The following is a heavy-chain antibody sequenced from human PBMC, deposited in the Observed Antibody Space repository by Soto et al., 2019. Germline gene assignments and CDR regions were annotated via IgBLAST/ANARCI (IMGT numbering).Heavy chain of an antibody. J-gene: IGHJ4*02. V-gene: IGHV3-66*01. CDR1: GFTVNSNY. CDR3: ATLTKYDILTGFYPC. Sequence: EVQLVESGGGLVQPGGSLRLSCAASGFTVNSNYMSWVRQAPGKGMEWVSVIYSDGSTYYADSVKGRFIISRDNSNNAQYFQMNSLRAEYTAVYYCATLTKYDILTGFYPCWGQGTLVTVSS. D-gene: IGHD3-9*01. CDR2: IYSDGST.